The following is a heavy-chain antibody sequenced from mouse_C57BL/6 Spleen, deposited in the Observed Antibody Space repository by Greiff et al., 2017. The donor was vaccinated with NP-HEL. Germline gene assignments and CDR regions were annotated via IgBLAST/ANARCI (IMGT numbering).Heavy chain of an antibody. V-gene: IGHV1-81*01. CDR1: GYTFTSYG. CDR3: ARGDYDYDVWYFDV. CDR2: IYPRSGNT. D-gene: IGHD2-4*01. Sequence: QVHVKQSGAELARPGASVKLSCKASGYTFTSYGISWVKQRTGQGLEWIGEIYPRSGNTYYNEKFKGKATLTADKSSSTAYMELRSLTSEDSAVYFCARGDYDYDVWYFDVWGTGTTVTVSS. J-gene: IGHJ1*03.